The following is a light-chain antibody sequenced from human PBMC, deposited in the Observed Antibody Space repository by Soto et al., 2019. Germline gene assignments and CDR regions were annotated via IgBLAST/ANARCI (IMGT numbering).Light chain of an antibody. J-gene: IGKJ5*01. V-gene: IGKV3-11*01. CDR3: QQRSNWPPA. Sequence: EIVLTQSPATLSLSPGERATLSCRASQSVSSYLAWYQQKPGQAPSLLIFDTSNRATGIPARFSGNGSGTDFTLTISSLEPEDFAVYYCQQRSNWPPAFGQGTRLEIK. CDR1: QSVSSY. CDR2: DTS.